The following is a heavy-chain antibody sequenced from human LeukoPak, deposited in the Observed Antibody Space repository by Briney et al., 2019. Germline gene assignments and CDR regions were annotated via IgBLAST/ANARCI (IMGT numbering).Heavy chain of an antibody. CDR2: ISTSSGTI. J-gene: IGHJ3*02. CDR1: GFTFSSYS. D-gene: IGHD3-10*01. Sequence: GGSLRLSCAASGFTFSSYSMNWVRQAPGKGLEWVSHISTSSGTIYYADSVKGRFTISRDNAKNSLYLQMNSLRDEDTAVYYCARVLRGAFDIWGQGTMVAVSS. CDR3: ARVLRGAFDI. V-gene: IGHV3-48*02.